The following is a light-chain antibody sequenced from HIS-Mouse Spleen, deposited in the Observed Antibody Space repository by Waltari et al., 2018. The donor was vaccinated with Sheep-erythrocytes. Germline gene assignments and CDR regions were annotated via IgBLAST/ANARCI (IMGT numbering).Light chain of an antibody. J-gene: IGLJ3*02. Sequence: QSALTQPASVSGSPGRSITISCTGTSRDVGSYNLVSWYQQHPGKAPKLMIYEGSKRPSGVSNRFSGSKSGNTASLTISGLQAEDEADYYCCSYAGSSTPWVFGGGTKLTVL. CDR1: SRDVGSYNL. CDR3: CSYAGSSTPWV. CDR2: EGS. V-gene: IGLV2-23*01.